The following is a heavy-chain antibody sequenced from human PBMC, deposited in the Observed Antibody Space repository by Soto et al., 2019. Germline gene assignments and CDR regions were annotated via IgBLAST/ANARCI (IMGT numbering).Heavy chain of an antibody. Sequence: GGSLRLSCAASGFTFSSYAMHWVRQAPGKGLEYVSAISSNGGSTYYANSVKGRFTISRDNSKNTLYLQMGSLRAEDMAVYYCAREQGYGSGSYLYWGQGT. CDR3: AREQGYGSGSYLY. V-gene: IGHV3-64*01. CDR1: GFTFSSYA. D-gene: IGHD3-10*01. CDR2: ISSNGGST. J-gene: IGHJ4*02.